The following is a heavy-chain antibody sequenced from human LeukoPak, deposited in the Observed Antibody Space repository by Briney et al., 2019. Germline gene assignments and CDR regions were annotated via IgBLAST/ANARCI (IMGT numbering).Heavy chain of an antibody. V-gene: IGHV4-30-2*01. D-gene: IGHD3-10*01. CDR1: GGSISSGGYY. Sequence: SQTLPLTCTVSGGSISSGGYYWSWIRQPPGKGLEWIGYIYHSGSTYYNPSLKSRVTISVDRSKNQFSLKLSSVTAADTAVYYCARDRGGRRGHDYWGQGTLVTVSS. J-gene: IGHJ4*02. CDR2: IYHSGST. CDR3: ARDRGGRRGHDY.